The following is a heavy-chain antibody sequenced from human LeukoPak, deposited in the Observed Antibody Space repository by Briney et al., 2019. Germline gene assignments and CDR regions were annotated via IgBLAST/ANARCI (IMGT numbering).Heavy chain of an antibody. CDR1: GHTFTVHY. D-gene: IGHD3-22*01. CDR2: ITLNSGDT. Sequence: ASVKVSCKASGHTFTVHYIHWVRQGPGQGLEWLGWITLNSGDTHYAQKFQGRLTMTSDTSISTGYMELSRLQFDDTAMYYCAREQWAYRSYYASSGYHDYWGQGTLVTVSS. J-gene: IGHJ4*02. CDR3: AREQWAYRSYYASSGYHDY. V-gene: IGHV1-2*02.